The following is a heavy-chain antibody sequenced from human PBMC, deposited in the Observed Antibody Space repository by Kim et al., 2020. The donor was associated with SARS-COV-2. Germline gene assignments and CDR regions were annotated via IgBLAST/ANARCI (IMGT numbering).Heavy chain of an antibody. V-gene: IGHV3-21*01. D-gene: IGHD5-12*01. CDR3: ARDGVEMATMEYFDY. J-gene: IGHJ4*02. Sequence: DSVKGRFTISRDNAKNSLYLQMNSLRAEDTAVYYCARDGVEMATMEYFDYWGQGTLVTVSS.